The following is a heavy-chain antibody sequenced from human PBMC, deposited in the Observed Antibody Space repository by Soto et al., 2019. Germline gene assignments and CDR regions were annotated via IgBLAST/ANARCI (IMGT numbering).Heavy chain of an antibody. V-gene: IGHV3-23*01. CDR1: GFTLISYA. Sequence: HPWGSLRLSCAASGFTLISYAIIFFRHSPFKWLEWVSTFSGTGGYTYYADSVKGRFTISRDDSKNTLFLHMNSLRAADTAVYYCARGQRALITYGPFDPWGQGTLVTVSS. CDR3: ARGQRALITYGPFDP. D-gene: IGHD4-17*01. CDR2: FSGTGGYT. J-gene: IGHJ5*02.